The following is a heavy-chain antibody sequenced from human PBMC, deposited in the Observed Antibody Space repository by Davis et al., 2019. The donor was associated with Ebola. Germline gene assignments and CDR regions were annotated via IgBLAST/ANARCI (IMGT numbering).Heavy chain of an antibody. CDR3: TRDDTVPFDY. Sequence: ASVKVSCKASGYTFSAYYIHWVRQAPGQRLEWMGRINPNSGDTNFVQKFQGRVTMTRDTSISTAYMELSRLRSDDTAVYYCTRDDTVPFDYWGKGTTVTVSS. CDR1: GYTFSAYY. V-gene: IGHV1-2*06. J-gene: IGHJ4*03. CDR2: INPNSGDT. D-gene: IGHD4-17*01.